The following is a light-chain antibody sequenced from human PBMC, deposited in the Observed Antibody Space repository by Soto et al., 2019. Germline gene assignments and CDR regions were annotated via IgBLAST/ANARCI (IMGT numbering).Light chain of an antibody. CDR1: SSDVGRYNF. CDR2: EVS. V-gene: IGLV2-14*01. CDR3: SSYTSSTTWV. Sequence: QLVLTQPASVSGSPGQSITISCTGTSSDVGRYNFVSWYQQHPGKAPKLMIYEVSNRPSGVSNRFSGSKSGNTASMTISGLQAEDEADYYCSSYTSSTTWVFGGGTKVTVL. J-gene: IGLJ3*02.